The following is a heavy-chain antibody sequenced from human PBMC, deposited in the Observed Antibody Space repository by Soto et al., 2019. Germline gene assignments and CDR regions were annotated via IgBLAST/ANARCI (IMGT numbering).Heavy chain of an antibody. D-gene: IGHD3-22*01. CDR1: GGSISSSNW. CDR2: IYHSGST. CDR3: ARYSITMIVVQGFDY. V-gene: IGHV4-4*02. J-gene: IGHJ4*02. Sequence: SETLSLTCAVSGGSISSSNWWSWVRQPPGKGLEWIGEIYHSGSTNYNPSLKSRVTISVDKSKNQFSLKLSSVAAADTAVYYCARYSITMIVVQGFDYWGQGTLVTVSS.